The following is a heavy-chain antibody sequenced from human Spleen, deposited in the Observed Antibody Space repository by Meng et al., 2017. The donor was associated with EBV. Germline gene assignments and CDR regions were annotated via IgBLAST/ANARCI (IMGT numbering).Heavy chain of an antibody. CDR1: GESFSAYY. Sequence: VQLQSGGAGLFKPSETLSLTCAVYGESFSAYYWRWIRQPPGRGLEWIGDVIHSGNTSYSPSLKSRVTISVDTSKSQFSLKLRSMTAADTAVYYCATGWGKANYWGQGTLVTVSS. V-gene: IGHV4-34*12. CDR2: VIHSGNT. D-gene: IGHD3-16*01. CDR3: ATGWGKANY. J-gene: IGHJ4*02.